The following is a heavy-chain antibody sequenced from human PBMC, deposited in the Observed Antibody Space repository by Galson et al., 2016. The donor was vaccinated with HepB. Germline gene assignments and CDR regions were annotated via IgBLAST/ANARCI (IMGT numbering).Heavy chain of an antibody. Sequence: SVKVSCKASGCTFSSYTINWVRQAPGQGLEWMGGIIPIFGTGNYAQKFQGRVTITADKSTSTAYMELSSLRSEDTAVYYCATRSGFSRNWFDPWGQGTLVTVSS. CDR2: IIPIFGTG. V-gene: IGHV1-69*06. J-gene: IGHJ5*02. CDR3: ATRSGFSRNWFDP. CDR1: GCTFSSYT. D-gene: IGHD1-14*01.